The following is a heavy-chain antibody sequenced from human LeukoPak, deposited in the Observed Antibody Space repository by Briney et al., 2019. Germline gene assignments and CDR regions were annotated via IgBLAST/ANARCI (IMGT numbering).Heavy chain of an antibody. V-gene: IGHV4-34*01. Sequence: SETLSLTCAVYGGSFSGYYWSWIRQPPGKGPEWIGEINHSGSTNYNPSLKSRVTISVDTSKNQFSLKLSSVTAADTAVYYCARLRSGGSRRFDYWGQGTLVTVSS. D-gene: IGHD2-15*01. CDR1: GGSFSGYY. CDR2: INHSGST. CDR3: ARLRSGGSRRFDY. J-gene: IGHJ4*02.